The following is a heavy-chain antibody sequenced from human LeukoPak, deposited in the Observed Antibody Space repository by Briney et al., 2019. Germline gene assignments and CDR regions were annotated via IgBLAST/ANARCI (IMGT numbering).Heavy chain of an antibody. CDR3: AKASGTGLFFDY. Sequence: SGGSLRLSCAASGFNFSSYAMSWVRQAPGKGLEWVSAISGSGGSTYYADSVKGRFTISRDNSKNTLYLQMNSLRPEDTAVYYCAKASGTGLFFDYWGQGTLVTVSS. CDR2: ISGSGGST. V-gene: IGHV3-23*01. CDR1: GFNFSSYA. J-gene: IGHJ4*02. D-gene: IGHD1-1*01.